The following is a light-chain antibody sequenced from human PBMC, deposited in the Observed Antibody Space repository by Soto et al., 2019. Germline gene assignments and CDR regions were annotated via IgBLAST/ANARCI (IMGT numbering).Light chain of an antibody. CDR1: QSVSSN. V-gene: IGKV3-15*01. CDR2: SAS. CDR3: QQYHNWPWT. Sequence: EIVMTQSPATLSVSPGERATLSCRASQSVSSNLAWFQQKPGQAPRLLIHSASTRATGIPARVSGSGSGREFTLIISSLQSEDFAVYYCQQYHNWPWTFGQGTKVDFK. J-gene: IGKJ1*01.